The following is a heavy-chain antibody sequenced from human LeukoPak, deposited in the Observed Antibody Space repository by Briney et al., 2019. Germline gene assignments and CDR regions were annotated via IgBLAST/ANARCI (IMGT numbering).Heavy chain of an antibody. J-gene: IGHJ4*02. D-gene: IGHD3-3*01. CDR1: GYSFTSYW. Sequence: GESLKISCKGSGYSFTSYWIGWVRQMPGKGLEWMGIIYPGDSDTRYSPSFQGQVTISADKSISTAYLQWSSLKASDTAMYYCARQTIFGVAPYYFDYWGQGTLVTVSS. CDR3: ARQTIFGVAPYYFDY. V-gene: IGHV5-51*01. CDR2: IYPGDSDT.